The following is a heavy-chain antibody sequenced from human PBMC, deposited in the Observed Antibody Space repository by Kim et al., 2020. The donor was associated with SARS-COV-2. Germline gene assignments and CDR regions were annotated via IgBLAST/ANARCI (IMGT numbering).Heavy chain of an antibody. Sequence: GGSLRLSCAASGFTVSSNYMSWVRQAPGKGLEWVSVIYSGGSTYYADSVKGRFTISRDNSKNTLYLQMNSLRAEDTAVYYCARDRMYSSSSSPQNYYYYGMDVWGQGTTVTVSS. CDR3: ARDRMYSSSSSPQNYYYYGMDV. CDR2: IYSGGST. J-gene: IGHJ6*02. V-gene: IGHV3-53*01. CDR1: GFTVSSNY. D-gene: IGHD6-6*01.